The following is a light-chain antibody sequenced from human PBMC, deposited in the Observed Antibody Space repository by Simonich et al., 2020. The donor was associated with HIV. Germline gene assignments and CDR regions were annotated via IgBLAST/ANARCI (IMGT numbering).Light chain of an antibody. CDR3: QQYYYTPLFT. CDR2: AAS. Sequence: DIQMNQSPFSLSASVGDSVTITCRASQGIRNSLAWYQQKPSKAPKLLLYAASRLESGVPSRFSGSGSGTDYTLTISSLQPEDFATYYCQQYYYTPLFTFGPGTKVDIK. CDR1: QGIRNS. J-gene: IGKJ3*01. V-gene: IGKV1-NL1*01.